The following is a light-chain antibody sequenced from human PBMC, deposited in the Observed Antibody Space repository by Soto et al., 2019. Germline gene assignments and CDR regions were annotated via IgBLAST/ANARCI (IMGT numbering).Light chain of an antibody. CDR1: QSVDIN. CDR2: GAS. J-gene: IGKJ1*01. Sequence: ELVMTQSPATLSVSPGERVTLSCRASQSVDINLAWYQQKPGQAPRLLIYGASTRATDMPGRFSGRGAGAEFTLTISSLQSEDFAVYYCQQYRSWPRTFGQGTKVDI. CDR3: QQYRSWPRT. V-gene: IGKV3-15*01.